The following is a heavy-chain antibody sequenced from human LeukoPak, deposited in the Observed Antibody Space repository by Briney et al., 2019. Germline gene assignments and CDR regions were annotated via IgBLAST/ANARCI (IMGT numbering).Heavy chain of an antibody. CDR3: ARSDYGGYYDMFDF. J-gene: IGHJ4*02. D-gene: IGHD4-23*01. CDR2: IRYNGNNQ. CDR1: GFTFNNYG. Sequence: GGSLRLSCAASGFTFNNYGMHWVRQAPGKGLEWVAFIRYNGNNQYYADSVKGRFAISRDNSNHTVHLQMDSLRGEDTAFYYCARSDYGGYYDMFDFWGQGTLVIVSS. V-gene: IGHV3-30*02.